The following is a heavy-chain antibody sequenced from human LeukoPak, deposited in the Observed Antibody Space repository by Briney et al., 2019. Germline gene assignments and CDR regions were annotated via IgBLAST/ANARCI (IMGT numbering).Heavy chain of an antibody. CDR1: GYSFTSYY. Sequence: ASVKVSCKASGYSFTSYYMHWLRQAPAQGLKWMGIINPSGGSTNYAQMFQDRVTMTRRTSTSTVYMELSSLRSEDTAVYYCARDPSSTRDFDYWGQGTLVTVSS. D-gene: IGHD2-2*01. CDR3: ARDPSSTRDFDY. V-gene: IGHV1-46*03. CDR2: INPSGGST. J-gene: IGHJ4*02.